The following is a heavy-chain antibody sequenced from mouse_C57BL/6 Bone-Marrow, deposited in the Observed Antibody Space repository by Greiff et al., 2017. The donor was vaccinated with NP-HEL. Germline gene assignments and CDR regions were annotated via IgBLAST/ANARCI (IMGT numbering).Heavy chain of an antibody. J-gene: IGHJ2*01. D-gene: IGHD2-2*01. CDR2: IYPGSGST. CDR3: SSGGIYVYDDFDY. V-gene: IGHV1-55*01. Sequence: VQLQQPGAELVKPGASVKMSCKASGYTFTSYWITWVKQRPGQGLEWLGDIYPGSGSTNYNEKFKSKATLTVDTSSSTAYMQLSSLTSEDSAVYYCSSGGIYVYDDFDYWGQGTTLTVSS. CDR1: GYTFTSYW.